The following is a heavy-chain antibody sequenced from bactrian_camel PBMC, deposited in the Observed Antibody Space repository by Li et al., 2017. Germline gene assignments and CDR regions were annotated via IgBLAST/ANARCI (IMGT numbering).Heavy chain of an antibody. CDR3: AATRISTRGFCPGSTKREVYRA. J-gene: IGHJ6*01. V-gene: IGHV3S53*01. CDR1: NNVGD. CDR2: VGSDGTT. D-gene: IGHD7*01. Sequence: QVQLVESGGGLVQPGGSLRLSCEYTNNVGDMAWFRQAPGKEREGVAAVGSDGTTNYVDSVKGRFTISQDNAKNTLTLQMNSLKPEDTGIYYCAATRISTRGFCPGSTKREVYRAWGQGTQVTVS.